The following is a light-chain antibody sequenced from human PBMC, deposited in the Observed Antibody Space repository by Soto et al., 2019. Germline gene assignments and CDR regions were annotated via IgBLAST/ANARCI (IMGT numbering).Light chain of an antibody. V-gene: IGKV1-39*01. CDR3: QQSYSTLRT. J-gene: IGKJ2*01. CDR2: AAS. CDR1: QSISTY. Sequence: DIQMTQSPSSLSASVGDRVTITCRSSQSISTYLNWYQQKPGKAPKLLIYAASSLQSGVPSRFSGSGSGTDFTLTISSLQPEEFATYYCQQSYSTLRTFGQGNKLEIK.